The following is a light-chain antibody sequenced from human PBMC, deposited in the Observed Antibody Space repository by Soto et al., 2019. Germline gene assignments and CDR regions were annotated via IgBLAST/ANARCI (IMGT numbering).Light chain of an antibody. CDR2: EVS. J-gene: IGLJ1*01. CDR3: SSYTSSSTRV. V-gene: IGLV2-14*01. CDR1: SSDVGGYNY. Sequence: QSVLTQPASVSGSPGQSITISCTGTSSDVGGYNYVSWYQQHPGKAPKLMIYEVSNRPSGVSNRFSGSKSCNTASRTSSGLQAEDEADYYCSSYTSSSTRVFGTGTKVTVL.